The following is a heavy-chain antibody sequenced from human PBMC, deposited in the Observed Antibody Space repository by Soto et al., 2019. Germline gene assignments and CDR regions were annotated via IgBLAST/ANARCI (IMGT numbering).Heavy chain of an antibody. J-gene: IGHJ6*02. D-gene: IGHD3-9*01. CDR3: ARDRGYDILTGYYGPYYYGMDV. CDR1: GFTFSSYG. V-gene: IGHV3-33*01. Sequence: GGSLRLSCAASGFTFSSYGMHWVRQAPGKGLEWVAAIWYDGSNKYYADSVKGRFTISRDNSKNTLYLQMNSLRAEDTAVYYCARDRGYDILTGYYGPYYYGMDVWGQGTTVTVSS. CDR2: IWYDGSNK.